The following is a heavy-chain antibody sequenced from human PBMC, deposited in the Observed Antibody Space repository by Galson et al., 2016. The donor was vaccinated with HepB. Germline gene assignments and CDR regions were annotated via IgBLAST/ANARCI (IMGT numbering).Heavy chain of an antibody. V-gene: IGHV3-53*05. D-gene: IGHD3-16*02. J-gene: IGHJ4*02. Sequence: SLRLSCAASGLSVSSDYMSWVRQALGKGLEWVAVISSGGYTYYAQSVKGRLTISRDNSKNTLYLQMNSLRAEDTAVYYCARDDDYVWGTYRYTRTVPQYYLDYWGRGTLVTVAS. CDR2: ISSGGYT. CDR3: ARDDDYVWGTYRYTRTVPQYYLDY. CDR1: GLSVSSDY.